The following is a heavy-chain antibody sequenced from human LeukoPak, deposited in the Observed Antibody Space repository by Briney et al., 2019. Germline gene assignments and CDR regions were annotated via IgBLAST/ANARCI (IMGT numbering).Heavy chain of an antibody. J-gene: IGHJ4*02. V-gene: IGHV3-11*04. Sequence: GGSLRLSCAASGFTFSDYYMSWIRQAPGKGLEWVSYISSSGSTIYYADSVKGRFTISRDNAKNSLYLQMNSLRAEDTAVYYCARPFVVVVAATHAWGYWGQGTLVTVSS. D-gene: IGHD2-15*01. CDR1: GFTFSDYY. CDR2: ISSSGSTI. CDR3: ARPFVVVVAATHAWGY.